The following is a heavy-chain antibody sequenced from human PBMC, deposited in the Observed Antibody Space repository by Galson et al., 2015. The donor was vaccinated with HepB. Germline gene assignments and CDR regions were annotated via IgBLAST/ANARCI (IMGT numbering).Heavy chain of an antibody. CDR3: ARNASTGGFDF. V-gene: IGHV1-3*01. D-gene: IGHD1-14*01. J-gene: IGHJ4*02. CDR2: ISAANGDT. CDR1: GYTFTTFP. Sequence: SVKVSCKASGYTFTTFPMHWVRQAPGHSLEWMGYISAANGDTKYSQKFQDRVTITSDTSANTAFMELSNLNSEDTAVYYCARNASTGGFDFWGQGALVTVSS.